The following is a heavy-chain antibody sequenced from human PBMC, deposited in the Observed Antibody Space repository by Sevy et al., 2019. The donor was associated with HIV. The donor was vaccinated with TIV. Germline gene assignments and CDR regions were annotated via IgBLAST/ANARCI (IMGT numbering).Heavy chain of an antibody. Sequence: QLGGPLRLSCAASGFSVSDNYMSWVRQAPGKGLEWVSLIYLAGSTDYADSVKGRFTISRDDSKNTLYLQMNSLRAEDTAVYYCARMPTVSLRAFDIWGQGTLVTVSS. CDR3: ARMPTVSLRAFDI. D-gene: IGHD4-17*01. J-gene: IGHJ3*02. V-gene: IGHV3-53*01. CDR1: GFSVSDNY. CDR2: IYLAGST.